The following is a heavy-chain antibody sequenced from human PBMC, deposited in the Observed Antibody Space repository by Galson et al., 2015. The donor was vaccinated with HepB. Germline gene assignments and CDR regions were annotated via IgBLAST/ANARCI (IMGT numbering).Heavy chain of an antibody. Sequence: SLRLSCAASGFIFSSYGMHWVRQAPGRGLEWVALISYDGSNKYYADSVKGRFTISRDNSKNTLYLQMNSLRAEDTAVYYCAKDFGTRRYNWNDDAFDMWGQGTMVTVSS. CDR1: GFIFSSYG. V-gene: IGHV3-30*18. CDR3: AKDFGTRRYNWNDDAFDM. CDR2: ISYDGSNK. D-gene: IGHD1-1*01. J-gene: IGHJ3*02.